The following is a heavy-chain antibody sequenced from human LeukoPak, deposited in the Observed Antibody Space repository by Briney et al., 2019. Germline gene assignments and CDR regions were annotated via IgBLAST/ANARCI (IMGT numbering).Heavy chain of an antibody. V-gene: IGHV3-11*04. D-gene: IGHD3-10*02. Sequence: GGSLRLSCAASGFTVSSNYMSWVRQAPGKGLEWVSYISSSGSTVYYADSVKGRFTISRDNAKNSLYLQMNSLRAEDTAVYYCAELGITMIGGVWGKGTTVTISS. J-gene: IGHJ6*04. CDR3: AELGITMIGGV. CDR1: GFTVSSNY. CDR2: ISSSGSTV.